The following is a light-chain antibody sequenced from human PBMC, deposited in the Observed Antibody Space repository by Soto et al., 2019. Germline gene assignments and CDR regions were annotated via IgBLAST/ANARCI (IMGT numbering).Light chain of an antibody. CDR2: GAS. CDR3: QQYNNWPSLT. CDR1: QRVSSD. V-gene: IGKV3-15*01. J-gene: IGKJ4*01. Sequence: EIVMTQSPATLSVSPGERATLSCRASQRVSSDLAWYQQKPGQAPRLLIYGASTRATGITDRFSGSGFGTEFTLTISSLQSEDFAVYYCQQYNNWPSLTFGGGTKVEIK.